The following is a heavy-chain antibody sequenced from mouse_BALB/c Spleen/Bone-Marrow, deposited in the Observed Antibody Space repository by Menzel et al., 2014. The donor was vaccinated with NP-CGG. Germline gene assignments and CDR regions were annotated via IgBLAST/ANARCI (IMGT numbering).Heavy chain of an antibody. J-gene: IGHJ3*01. CDR1: GYTFNSYW. Sequence: QVQLQQSGAELMKPGASVKISCKATGYTFNSYWIEWVKQRPGHGLEWIGEILPGSGSTNYNEKFKGKATFTTDTSSNTAYMQLSSLTSEDSAVYYCARGGYGYLFAYWGQGTLVTVPA. D-gene: IGHD2-2*01. CDR3: ARGGYGYLFAY. CDR2: ILPGSGST. V-gene: IGHV1-9*01.